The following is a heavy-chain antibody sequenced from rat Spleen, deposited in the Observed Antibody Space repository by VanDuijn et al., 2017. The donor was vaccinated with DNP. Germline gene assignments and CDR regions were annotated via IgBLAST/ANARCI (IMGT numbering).Heavy chain of an antibody. V-gene: IGHV5-20*01. CDR3: TTDFERGY. CDR2: INSNGGST. CDR1: GFTFSNYG. J-gene: IGHJ2*01. Sequence: EVQLVGSGGGLVQSGRSLKLSCAASGFTFSNYGMAWVRQAPKKGLEWVTSINSNGGSTSYRDSVKGRFTISRDNAKSILHLQMDSLRSEDTATYYCTTDFERGYWGQGVMVTVSS. D-gene: IGHD1-11*01.